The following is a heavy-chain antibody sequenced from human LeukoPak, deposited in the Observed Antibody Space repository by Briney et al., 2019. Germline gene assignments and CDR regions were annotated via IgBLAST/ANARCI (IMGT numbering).Heavy chain of an antibody. J-gene: IGHJ4*02. Sequence: ASVKVSCKASGYTFTGYYMHWVRQAPGQGLEWMGWINPNSGGTNYAQKFQGRVTMTRDTSISTAYMELSRLRSDDTAVSYCAREGTPWIQLWLKGLDYWGQGTLVTVSS. CDR1: GYTFTGYY. CDR2: INPNSGGT. D-gene: IGHD5-18*01. V-gene: IGHV1-2*02. CDR3: AREGTPWIQLWLKGLDY.